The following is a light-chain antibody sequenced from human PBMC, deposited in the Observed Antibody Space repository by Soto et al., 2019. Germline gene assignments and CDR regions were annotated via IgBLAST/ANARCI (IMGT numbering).Light chain of an antibody. V-gene: IGLV1-51*02. Sequence: QSVLTQPPSVSAAPGQKVTISCSGSSSNIGNNYVSWYQQLPGTAPKLLIYENNKRPSGIPGRFSGSKSGTSATLGITGLQTGDEADYYCGTWDSSLSAEVFGGGTKVTVL. CDR1: SSNIGNNY. CDR2: ENN. CDR3: GTWDSSLSAEV. J-gene: IGLJ3*02.